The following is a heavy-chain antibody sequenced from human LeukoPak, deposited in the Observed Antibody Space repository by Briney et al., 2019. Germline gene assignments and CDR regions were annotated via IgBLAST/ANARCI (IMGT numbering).Heavy chain of an antibody. Sequence: GGSLRLSCAASGFTFSSFGMSWVRQAPGKGLEWGSAISSTGGTAYYADSVRVRFTISRDNSKNTLYLQMNSLRAEDTAIYYCAKNGDRGAYCSGGSCYPYYYYYMDVWGKGTTVTISS. CDR3: AKNGDRGAYCSGGSCYPYYYYYMDV. J-gene: IGHJ6*03. D-gene: IGHD2-15*01. CDR2: ISSTGGTA. CDR1: GFTFSSFG. V-gene: IGHV3-23*01.